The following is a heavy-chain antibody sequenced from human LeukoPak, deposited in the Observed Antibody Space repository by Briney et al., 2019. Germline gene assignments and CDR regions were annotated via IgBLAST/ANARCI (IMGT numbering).Heavy chain of an antibody. CDR3: ARDLQDIVVVPAAPYYYYGMDV. V-gene: IGHV3-30-3*01. J-gene: IGHJ6*02. CDR1: GFTFSSYA. Sequence: PGRSLRLSCAASGFTFSSYAMHWVRQAPGKGLEWVAVISYDGSNKYYADSVKGRFSISRDNSKTTLYLQMNSLRAEDTAVYYCARDLQDIVVVPAAPYYYYGMDVWGQGTLVTVSS. D-gene: IGHD2-2*01. CDR2: ISYDGSNK.